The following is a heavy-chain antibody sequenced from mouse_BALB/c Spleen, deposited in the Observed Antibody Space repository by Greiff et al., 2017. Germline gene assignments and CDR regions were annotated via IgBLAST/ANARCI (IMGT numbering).Heavy chain of an antibody. Sequence: VQLQESGAELVRPGTSVKVSCKASGYAFTNYLIAWVKQRPGQGLEWIGVINPGSGGTNYNEKFKGKATLTADKSSSTAYMQLSSLTSDDSAVYFCARPYNRGYFDYWGQGTTLTVSS. J-gene: IGHJ2*01. CDR3: ARPYNRGYFDY. CDR2: INPGSGGT. CDR1: GYAFTNYL. D-gene: IGHD3-1*01. V-gene: IGHV1-54*01.